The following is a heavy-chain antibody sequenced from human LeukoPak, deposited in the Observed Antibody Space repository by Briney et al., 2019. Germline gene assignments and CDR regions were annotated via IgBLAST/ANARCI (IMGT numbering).Heavy chain of an antibody. D-gene: IGHD2-15*01. CDR1: GFTFSSYW. Sequence: GGSLRLSCAASGFTFSSYWMSWVRQAPGKGLEWVANIKEDGSEKYYVDSVKGRFTISRDNAKNSLYLQMNSLRAEDTAVYYCARDPRYIVVVVAATPGFDYWGQGTLVTVSS. V-gene: IGHV3-7*05. CDR3: ARDPRYIVVVVAATPGFDY. CDR2: IKEDGSEK. J-gene: IGHJ4*02.